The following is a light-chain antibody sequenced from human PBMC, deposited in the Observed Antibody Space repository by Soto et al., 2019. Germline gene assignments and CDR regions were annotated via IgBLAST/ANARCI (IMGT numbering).Light chain of an antibody. Sequence: QSVLTQPPSVSGAPGQRVTISCTGSSSNIGARYDVQWYQQLPGTAPKLVIYDNNKRPPGVPDRFSGSQSGTSASLAITGLQAEDEGDYHCQSYDIRSAWVFGGGTKVTVL. J-gene: IGLJ3*02. V-gene: IGLV1-40*01. CDR1: SSNIGARYD. CDR2: DNN. CDR3: QSYDIRSAWV.